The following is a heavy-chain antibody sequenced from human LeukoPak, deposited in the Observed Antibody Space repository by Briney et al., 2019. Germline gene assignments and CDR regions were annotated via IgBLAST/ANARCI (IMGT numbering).Heavy chain of an antibody. J-gene: IGHJ5*02. V-gene: IGHV5-51*01. Sequence: GESLKISCKASGYSFTSNWIGWVRQMPGKGLEWMGIIYPGDSDTRYSPSFQGQVTISADKSINTAYLQWSSLKASDTAMYYCARQPVGFSSRGGWFDPWGQGTLVTVSS. CDR1: GYSFTSNW. D-gene: IGHD2-2*01. CDR3: ARQPVGFSSRGGWFDP. CDR2: IYPGDSDT.